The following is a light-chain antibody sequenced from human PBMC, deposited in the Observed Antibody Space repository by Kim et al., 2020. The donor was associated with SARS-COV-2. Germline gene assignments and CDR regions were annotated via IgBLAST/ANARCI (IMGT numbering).Light chain of an antibody. Sequence: GVKVTISCSGSSTNSRNSYVAWYQQFPGTAPKLLIHGNNQRPSGIPDRFSGSRSGTSATLDITGLQTGDEADYSCATWDTSLSAVVFGEGTKLTVL. CDR3: ATWDTSLSAVV. J-gene: IGLJ2*01. V-gene: IGLV1-51*01. CDR1: STNSRNSY. CDR2: GNN.